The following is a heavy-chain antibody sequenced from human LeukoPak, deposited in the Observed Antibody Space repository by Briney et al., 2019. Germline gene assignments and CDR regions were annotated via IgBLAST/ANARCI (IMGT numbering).Heavy chain of an antibody. V-gene: IGHV3-21*01. D-gene: IGHD3-10*01. CDR2: ISSSSSYI. CDR3: ARGSNVLLWFGEPDYYYMDV. Sequence: GGSLTLSCAASGFTFSSYSMNWVRQAPGKGLEWVSSISSSSSYIYYADSVKGRFTISRDNAKNSLYLQMNSLRAEDTAVYYCARGSNVLLWFGEPDYYYMDVWGKGTTVTVSS. J-gene: IGHJ6*03. CDR1: GFTFSSYS.